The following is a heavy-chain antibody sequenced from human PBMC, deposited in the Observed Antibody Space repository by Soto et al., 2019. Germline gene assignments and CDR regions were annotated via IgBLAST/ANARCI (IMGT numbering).Heavy chain of an antibody. V-gene: IGHV1-8*01. CDR3: ARGFGRDVDYHYYYYGMDV. CDR2: MNPNSGNT. D-gene: IGHD4-17*01. CDR1: GYTFTSYD. Sequence: QVQLVQAGAEVKKPGASVKVSCKASGYTFTSYDINWVRQATGQGLEWMGGMNPNSGNTGYAQKFQGRVTMTRNTSISTAYMELSSLRSEDTAVYYCARGFGRDVDYHYYYYGMDVWGQGTTVTVSS. J-gene: IGHJ6*02.